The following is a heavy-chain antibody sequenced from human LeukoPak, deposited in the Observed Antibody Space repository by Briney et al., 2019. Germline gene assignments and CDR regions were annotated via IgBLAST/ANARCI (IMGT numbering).Heavy chain of an antibody. Sequence: PGRSLTLSCAASGFTFSTYGMHWVRQAPGKGLEWVAVISYDESSQYYADSVKGRFTISRDNSKNTLYLQMNSLRAEDTAVYYCAKVGYGGNTDYWYFDLWGRGTLVAVSS. V-gene: IGHV3-30*18. D-gene: IGHD4-23*01. J-gene: IGHJ2*01. CDR2: ISYDESSQ. CDR3: AKVGYGGNTDYWYFDL. CDR1: GFTFSTYG.